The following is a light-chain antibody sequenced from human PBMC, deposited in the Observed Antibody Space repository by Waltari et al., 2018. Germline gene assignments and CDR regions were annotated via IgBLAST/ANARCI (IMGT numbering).Light chain of an antibody. Sequence: DIQMTQSPSTLSASVGDRVTITCRASQKINSWLAWHQQKPGKAPKLLIYKASSLESGVPSRFSGSGSGTEFTLTISSLQPNDFATYYCLQYNGESRTFGQGTKVEVK. V-gene: IGKV1-5*03. CDR3: LQYNGESRT. CDR1: QKINSW. J-gene: IGKJ1*01. CDR2: KAS.